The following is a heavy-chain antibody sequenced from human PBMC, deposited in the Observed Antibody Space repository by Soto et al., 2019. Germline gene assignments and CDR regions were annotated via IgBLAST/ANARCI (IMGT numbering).Heavy chain of an antibody. V-gene: IGHV3-30*18. CDR3: AKDVVVGATTGLGDYYYYYGMDA. CDR2: ISYDGSNK. D-gene: IGHD1-26*01. J-gene: IGHJ6*02. Sequence: QVQLVESGGGVVQPGRSLRLSCAASGFTFSSYGMHWVRQAPGKGLEWVAVISYDGSNKYYADSVKGRFTISRDNSKNTLYLQMNSMRAEDTAAYYCAKDVVVGATTGLGDYYYYYGMDAWGQGTTVTVSS. CDR1: GFTFSSYG.